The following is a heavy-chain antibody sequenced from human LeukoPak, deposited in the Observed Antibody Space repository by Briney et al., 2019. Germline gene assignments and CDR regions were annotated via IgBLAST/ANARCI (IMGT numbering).Heavy chain of an antibody. CDR2: INHSGST. CDR1: GGSFSGYY. D-gene: IGHD3-3*01. Sequence: SETLSLTCAVYGGSFSGYYWSWIRQPPGKGLDWIGEINHSGSTNYNPSLKSRVTISVDTSKNQFSLKLSSVTAADTAVYYCARVQADFWSGYLYYFDYWGQGTLVTVSS. V-gene: IGHV4-34*01. CDR3: ARVQADFWSGYLYYFDY. J-gene: IGHJ4*02.